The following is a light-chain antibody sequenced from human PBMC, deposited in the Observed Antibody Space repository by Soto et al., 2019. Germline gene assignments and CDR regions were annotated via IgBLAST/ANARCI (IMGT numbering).Light chain of an antibody. CDR1: QGISSY. Sequence: DIQLTQSPSFLSASVGDRVTITCRTSQGISSYLAWYQQKPGKAPKLLIYAASTLQSGVPSRFSGSGSGTEFTLPISSLQPEDFATYYCQQLKSYPQTFGGGTKVEIK. V-gene: IGKV1-9*01. CDR3: QQLKSYPQT. J-gene: IGKJ4*01. CDR2: AAS.